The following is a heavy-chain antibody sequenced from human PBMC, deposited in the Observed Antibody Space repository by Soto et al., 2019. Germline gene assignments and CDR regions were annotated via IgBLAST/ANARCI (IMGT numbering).Heavy chain of an antibody. V-gene: IGHV3-23*01. CDR2: ISGSGGST. D-gene: IGHD2-15*01. CDR1: GFTFSSYA. J-gene: IGHJ5*02. Sequence: GGSLRLSCAASGFTFSSYAMSWVRQAPGKGLEWVSAISGSGGSTYYADSVKGRFTISRDNSKNTLYLQMNSLRAEDTAVYYCAKAHIVVVVAATSWFDPWGQGTLVTVSS. CDR3: AKAHIVVVVAATSWFDP.